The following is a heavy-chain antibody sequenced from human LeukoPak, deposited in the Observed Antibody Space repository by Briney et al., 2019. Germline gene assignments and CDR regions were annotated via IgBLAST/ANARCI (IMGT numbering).Heavy chain of an antibody. V-gene: IGHV4-38-2*02. CDR3: ASTTYYYGSGSYLDY. Sequence: SETLSLTCTVSGYSISSGYYWGWIRQPPGKGLEWIGSIYHSGGTFYNPSLKSRVTISVDTSKNQFSLKLTSVTAADTAVYYCASTTYYYGSGSYLDYWGQGTLVTVSS. CDR2: IYHSGGT. J-gene: IGHJ4*02. CDR1: GYSISSGYY. D-gene: IGHD3-10*01.